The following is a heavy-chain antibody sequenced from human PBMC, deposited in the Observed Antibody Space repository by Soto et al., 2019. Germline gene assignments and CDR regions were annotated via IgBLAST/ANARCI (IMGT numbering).Heavy chain of an antibody. CDR2: INHSGST. CDR1: GGSFSGYY. Sequence: SETLSLTCAVYGGSFSGYYWSWIRQPPGKGLEWIGEINHSGSTNYNPSLKSRVTISVDTSKNQFSLKLSSVTAADTAVYYCARGPAPGSGYYGWVYWGQGTLVTVSS. V-gene: IGHV4-34*01. J-gene: IGHJ1*01. CDR3: ARGPAPGSGYYGWVY. D-gene: IGHD3-3*01.